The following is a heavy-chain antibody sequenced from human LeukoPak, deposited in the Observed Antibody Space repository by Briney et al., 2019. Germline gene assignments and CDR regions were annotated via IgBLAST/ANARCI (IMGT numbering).Heavy chain of an antibody. Sequence: GGSLRLSCAASGFTFSSYSMNWVRQAPGKGLEWVSSISSSSSYIYYAHSVKGRFTISRDNAKNSLYLQMNSLRAEDTAVYYCARDAGYCSGGSCSDYGMDVWGQGTTVTVSS. D-gene: IGHD2-15*01. J-gene: IGHJ6*02. CDR2: ISSSSSYI. CDR3: ARDAGYCSGGSCSDYGMDV. CDR1: GFTFSSYS. V-gene: IGHV3-21*01.